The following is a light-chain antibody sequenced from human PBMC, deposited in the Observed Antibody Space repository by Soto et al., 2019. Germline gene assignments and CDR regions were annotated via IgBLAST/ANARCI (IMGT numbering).Light chain of an antibody. J-gene: IGKJ1*01. CDR1: QSLSNW. V-gene: IGKV1-5*01. CDR3: QQYATYST. Sequence: DIQMTQSPSTLSASVGDRVTITCRASQSLSNWLAWYQQKPGKAPKLLIYDASSLESGVPSRFSGSGFGTEFTLTISSLQPDDFATYYCQQYATYSTFGQGTKVDIK. CDR2: DAS.